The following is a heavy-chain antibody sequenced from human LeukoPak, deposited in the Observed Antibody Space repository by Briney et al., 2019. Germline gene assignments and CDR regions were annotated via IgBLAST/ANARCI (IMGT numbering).Heavy chain of an antibody. D-gene: IGHD2-8*01. J-gene: IGHJ6*02. CDR1: GFTFSSYG. V-gene: IGHV3-33*01. CDR2: IWYDGSNK. CDR3: ARDFLGRMVYYCYGMDV. Sequence: GGSLRLSCAASGFTFSSYGMHWVRQAPGKGLEWVAVIWYDGSNKYYADSVKGRFTISRDNSKNTLYLQMNSLRAEDTAVYYCARDFLGRMVYYCYGMDVWGQGTTVTVSS.